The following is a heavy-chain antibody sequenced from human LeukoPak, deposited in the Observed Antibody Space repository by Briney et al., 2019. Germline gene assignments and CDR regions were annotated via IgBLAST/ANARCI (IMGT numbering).Heavy chain of an antibody. Sequence: SETLSLTCTVSGGSISSGSYFWGCIRQPPGRGLEWIGSVFYSGSTYYNPSLKSRVTISVDTSKNQFSLKLSSVTAADTAVYYCARRAGGKVDYWGQGTLVTVSS. CDR1: GGSISSGSYF. CDR2: VFYSGST. D-gene: IGHD3-16*01. V-gene: IGHV4-39*01. J-gene: IGHJ4*02. CDR3: ARRAGGKVDY.